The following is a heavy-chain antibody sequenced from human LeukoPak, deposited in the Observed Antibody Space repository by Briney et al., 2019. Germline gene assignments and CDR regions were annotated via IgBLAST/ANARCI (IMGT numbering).Heavy chain of an antibody. CDR1: GGSFSYYY. CDR2: INHSGST. V-gene: IGHV4-34*01. J-gene: IGHJ4*02. CDR3: SREREESGAWYERLHFDY. Sequence: LQTLSLTCAVYGGSFSYYYWAWIRQSPGRGLEWIGQINHSGSTNYNPSLKSRVTISVAPSTNQCSLKVRSVTAADTALYYCSREREESGAWYERLHFDYWGQGALVTVSS. D-gene: IGHD6-19*01.